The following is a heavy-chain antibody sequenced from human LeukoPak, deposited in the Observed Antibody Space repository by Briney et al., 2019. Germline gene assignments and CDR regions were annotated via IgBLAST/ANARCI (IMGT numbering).Heavy chain of an antibody. J-gene: IGHJ5*02. CDR3: AQKGGADT. Sequence: EGSLRLSCAASGFTFSRFGMNWVRQAPGKGLEWVSYISSSSSNIIYYADSVKGRFTISRDNAKNSLYLHMNSLRDEDTAVYYCAQKGGADTWGQGTLVTASS. CDR2: ISSSSSNII. CDR1: GFTFSRFG. D-gene: IGHD2-15*01. V-gene: IGHV3-48*02.